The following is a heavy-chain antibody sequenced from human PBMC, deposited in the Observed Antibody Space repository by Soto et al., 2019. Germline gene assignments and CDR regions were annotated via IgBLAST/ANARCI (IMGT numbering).Heavy chain of an antibody. CDR2: IYYSGTT. D-gene: IGHD3-10*01. CDR1: VGNNSSADCC. V-gene: IGHV4-61*08. Sequence: TVCVGNNSSADCCWIRKRKNPGKGLEWIGYIYYSGTTSYNPSLNSRVTMSVDTSKNQFSLKVNSVTAADTAVYYCARESYYGSGATVVAYWGQGTLVTVSS. J-gene: IGHJ4*02. CDR3: ARESYYGSGATVVAY.